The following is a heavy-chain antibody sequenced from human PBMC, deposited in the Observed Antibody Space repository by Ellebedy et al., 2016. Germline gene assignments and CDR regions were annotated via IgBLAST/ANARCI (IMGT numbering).Heavy chain of an antibody. CDR2: IVTTGRET. D-gene: IGHD3-3*01. Sequence: GESLKISXAASGFTFSLAGMTWIRQAPGKGLEWVATIVTTGRETYYADPLKGRFTISRDNAMNSVYLQMNSLTVEDTAVYYCTRDGREWSRDYWGQGTLVTVSS. V-gene: IGHV3-21*06. CDR1: GFTFSLAG. J-gene: IGHJ4*02. CDR3: TRDGREWSRDY.